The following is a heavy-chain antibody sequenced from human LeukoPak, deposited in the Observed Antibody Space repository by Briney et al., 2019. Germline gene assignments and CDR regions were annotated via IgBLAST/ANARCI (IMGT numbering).Heavy chain of an antibody. CDR1: GYTFTDYY. V-gene: IGHV1-2*04. J-gene: IGHJ4*02. D-gene: IGHD3-16*02. Sequence: ASVKVSCKASGYTFTDYYMHWVRQAPGQGLEWMEWINPNSGGIRYAQKFQGWVTMTRDTSISTAYMELSRLRSDDTAVYYCARGGPYYDYVWGSYRSATFDYWGQGTLVTVSS. CDR2: INPNSGGI. CDR3: ARGGPYYDYVWGSYRSATFDY.